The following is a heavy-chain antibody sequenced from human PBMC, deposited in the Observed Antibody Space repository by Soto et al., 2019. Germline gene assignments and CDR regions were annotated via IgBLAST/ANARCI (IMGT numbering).Heavy chain of an antibody. D-gene: IGHD2-15*01. V-gene: IGHV5-51*01. CDR2: IYPGDSDT. Sequence: GVLLKISCQGAGYRITTYWIGWMSQMPGKGLEWMGIIYPGDSDTRYSPSFQGQVTISADKSINTAFLQWSSLKASDTAIYYCARHYGGSWLDYWGLGTRVTVSA. CDR1: GYRITTYW. CDR3: ARHYGGSWLDY. J-gene: IGHJ4*02.